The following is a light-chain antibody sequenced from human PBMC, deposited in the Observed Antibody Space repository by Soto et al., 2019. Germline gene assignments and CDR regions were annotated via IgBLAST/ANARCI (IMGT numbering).Light chain of an antibody. CDR2: AAS. CDR1: QSISSGY. V-gene: IGKV3-20*01. J-gene: IGKJ1*01. Sequence: EIVLTQSPGTLSLSPGERATLSCRASQSISSGYLAWHQQKPGQAPRLLIYAASTRATGIPNRFSGSGSGTDFTLTISRLQPEDFAVYYCQQYGSSPRTFGRGTKVEIK. CDR3: QQYGSSPRT.